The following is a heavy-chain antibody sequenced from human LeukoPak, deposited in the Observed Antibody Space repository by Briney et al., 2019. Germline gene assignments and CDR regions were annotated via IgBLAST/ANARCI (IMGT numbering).Heavy chain of an antibody. CDR2: IYYSGST. D-gene: IGHD3-10*01. J-gene: IGHJ3*02. V-gene: IGHV4-59*01. Sequence: PSETLSLTCAVSGGSISSYYWSWIRQPPGKGLEWIGYIYYSGSTNYNPSLKSRVTISVDTSKNQFSLKLSSVTAADTAVYYCARSTMVRGVITNDAFDIWGQGTMVTVSS. CDR3: ARSTMVRGVITNDAFDI. CDR1: GGSISSYY.